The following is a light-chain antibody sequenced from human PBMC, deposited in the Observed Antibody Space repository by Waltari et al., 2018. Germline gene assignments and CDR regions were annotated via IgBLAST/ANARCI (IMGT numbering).Light chain of an antibody. CDR2: HAS. CDR3: QQRSNWWT. V-gene: IGKV3-11*01. J-gene: IGKJ1*01. CDR1: QSINTY. Sequence: DIVLTQSTETLSLSPGARATLTYRASQSINTYLAWYRQRPGQAPRLRIYHASNTATAFPARFSGSGSGTDFTLAISSLGPEDFAVYYCQQRSNWWTFGQGTKVEIK.